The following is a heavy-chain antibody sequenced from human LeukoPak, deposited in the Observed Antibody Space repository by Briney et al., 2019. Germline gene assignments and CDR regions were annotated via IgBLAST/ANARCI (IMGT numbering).Heavy chain of an antibody. V-gene: IGHV4-39*07. Sequence: SETLSLTCTVSGGSISSSSYYWGWLRQPPGKGLEWIGGIYYSGSTYYNPSLNSRVTISMDKSKNQFSLKLSPVTAADTAVYYCARQDYYDTGTWYFDLWGRGTLVTVSS. CDR1: GGSISSSSYY. J-gene: IGHJ2*01. D-gene: IGHD3-22*01. CDR2: IYYSGST. CDR3: ARQDYYDTGTWYFDL.